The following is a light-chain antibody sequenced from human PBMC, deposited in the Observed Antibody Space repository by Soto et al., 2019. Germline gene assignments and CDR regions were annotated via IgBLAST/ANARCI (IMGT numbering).Light chain of an antibody. V-gene: IGKV2-28*01. CDR2: LGS. CDR3: MQALQSLT. J-gene: IGKJ5*01. Sequence: DIVMTQSPLSLTVTPVDPASISFRSSQILLHNNGYSYLDWYLQKPGQSPQLLINLGSNRASGVPDRFSGSGSGTDFTLKISRVEAADVGVYYCMQALQSLTFGQGTRLEIK. CDR1: QILLHNNGYSY.